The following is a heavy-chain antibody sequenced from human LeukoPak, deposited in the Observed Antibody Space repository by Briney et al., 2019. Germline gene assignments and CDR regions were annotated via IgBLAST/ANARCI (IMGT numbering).Heavy chain of an antibody. CDR1: GFTFSSYG. CDR3: ARDTPNDKTYYYDSSGSDFDY. Sequence: PGRSLRLSCAASGFTFSSYGMHWVRQAPGKGLEWVAVIWNDGSNKYYADSVKGRFTISRDNSKNTLYLQMNSLRAEDTAVYYCARDTPNDKTYYYDSSGSDFDYWGQGTLVTVSS. J-gene: IGHJ4*02. D-gene: IGHD3-22*01. CDR2: IWNDGSNK. V-gene: IGHV3-33*01.